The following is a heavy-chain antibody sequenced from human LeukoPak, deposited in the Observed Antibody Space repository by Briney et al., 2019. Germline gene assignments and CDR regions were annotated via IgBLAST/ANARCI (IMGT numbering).Heavy chain of an antibody. D-gene: IGHD2-21*02. CDR2: ITGSGGST. CDR1: GFTFSSHG. CDR3: AKSLGIVVVTANFDY. Sequence: GGTLRLSCVASGFTFSSHGMTWVRQAPGKGLEWVPVITGSGGSTYYADSVKGRFTISRDNSKNTLYLQMSSLRAEDTAVYYCAKSLGIVVVTANFDYWGQGTLVSVSS. J-gene: IGHJ4*02. V-gene: IGHV3-23*01.